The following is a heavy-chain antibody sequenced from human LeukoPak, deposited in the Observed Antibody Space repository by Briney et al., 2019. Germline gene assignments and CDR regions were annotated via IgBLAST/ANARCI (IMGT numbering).Heavy chain of an antibody. D-gene: IGHD1-1*01. Sequence: SETLSLTCTVSGGSISSYYWSWIRQPAGKGLEWIGRIYTSGSTNYNPSLKSRVTISVDTSKNQFSLKLSSVTAADTAVYYCARDGRREASGTFDYWGQGTLVTVSS. CDR3: ARDGRREASGTFDY. J-gene: IGHJ4*02. V-gene: IGHV4-4*07. CDR1: GGSISSYY. CDR2: IYTSGST.